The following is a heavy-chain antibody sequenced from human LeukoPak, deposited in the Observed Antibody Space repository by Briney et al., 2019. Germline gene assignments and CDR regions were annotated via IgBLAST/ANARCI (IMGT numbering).Heavy chain of an antibody. J-gene: IGHJ5*01. Sequence: GSLRLSCAASGFTFSSYAMSWVRQPPGKGLQRIGSIFHSGNTYYSPSLESRLTMALDTSTGHFSLRLTSVTAADTAIYYCARQIAVVEPTDPNWFDSWGQGTLVTVSS. D-gene: IGHD2-21*01. CDR1: GFTFSSYA. CDR3: ARQIAVVEPTDPNWFDS. CDR2: IFHSGNT. V-gene: IGHV4-38-2*01.